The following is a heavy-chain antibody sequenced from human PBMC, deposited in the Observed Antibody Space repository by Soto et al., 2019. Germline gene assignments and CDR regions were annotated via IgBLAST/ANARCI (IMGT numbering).Heavy chain of an antibody. Sequence: PGGSLRRSCASSGFTFSSYAMIWVRQGPGKGLEWVSAISGSGCSTYYADSVKGRFTISRDNSKNTLYLQMNSLRAEDTAVYYCAKQPFLYCGGDCYSRRWGQGTLVTVSS. CDR2: ISGSGCST. D-gene: IGHD2-21*02. CDR3: AKQPFLYCGGDCYSRR. J-gene: IGHJ4*02. V-gene: IGHV3-23*01. CDR1: GFTFSSYA.